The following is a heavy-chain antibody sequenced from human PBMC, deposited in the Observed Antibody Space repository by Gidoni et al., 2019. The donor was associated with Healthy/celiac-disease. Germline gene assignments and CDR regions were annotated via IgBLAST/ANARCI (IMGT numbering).Heavy chain of an antibody. Sequence: QVQLVESGGGVVQPGRSLRLSCAASGFTFSSYGMHWVRQAPGKGLEWVAVIWYDGSNKYYADSVKGRFTISRDNSKNTLYLQMNSLRAEDTAVYYCARDLYDSSGYYAGSGSNNDYWGQGTLVTVSS. CDR2: IWYDGSNK. V-gene: IGHV3-33*01. J-gene: IGHJ4*02. D-gene: IGHD3-22*01. CDR1: GFTFSSYG. CDR3: ARDLYDSSGYYAGSGSNNDY.